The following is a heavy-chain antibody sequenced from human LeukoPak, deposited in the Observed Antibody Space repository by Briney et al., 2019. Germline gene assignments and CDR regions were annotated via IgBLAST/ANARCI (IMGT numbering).Heavy chain of an antibody. J-gene: IGHJ4*02. CDR2: INHSGST. D-gene: IGHD3-22*01. V-gene: IGHV4-34*01. CDR1: GGSFSGYY. CDR3: ARSGYFSRPFDY. Sequence: SETLSLTCAVHGGSFSGYYWSWIRQPPGKGLEWIGEINHSGSTNYNPSLKSRVTISVDTSKNQFSLKLSSVTAADTAVYYCARSGYFSRPFDYWGQGTLVTVSS.